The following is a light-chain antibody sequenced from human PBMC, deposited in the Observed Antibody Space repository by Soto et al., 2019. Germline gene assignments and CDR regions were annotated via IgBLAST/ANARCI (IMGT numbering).Light chain of an antibody. CDR3: QQYNNWTPWT. J-gene: IGKJ1*01. V-gene: IGKV3-15*01. CDR1: QGVSSN. Sequence: EIVMPQSPATLSVSPGETATLSCRASQGVSSNFAWYQQKPGQAPRLLIYGASTRATGIPARFSGSGSGTEFILTIISLQSEDFAVYYCQQYNNWTPWTFGQGTKVEIK. CDR2: GAS.